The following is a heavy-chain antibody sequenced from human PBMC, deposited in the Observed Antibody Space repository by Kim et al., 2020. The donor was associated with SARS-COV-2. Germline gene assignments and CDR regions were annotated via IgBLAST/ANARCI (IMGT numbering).Heavy chain of an antibody. CDR3: ATGWEYYYYGMDV. Sequence: GGSLRLSCAASGFTFSNAWMSWVRQAPGKGLEWVGRIKSKTDGGTTDYAAPVKGRFTISRDDSKNTLYLQMNSLKTEDTAVYYCATGWEYYYYGMDVWGQGTTVTVSS. CDR2: IKSKTDGGTT. D-gene: IGHD1-26*01. CDR1: GFTFSNAW. J-gene: IGHJ6*02. V-gene: IGHV3-15*01.